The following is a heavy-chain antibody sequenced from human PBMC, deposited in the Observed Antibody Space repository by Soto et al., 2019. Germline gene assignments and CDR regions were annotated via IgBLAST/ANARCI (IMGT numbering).Heavy chain of an antibody. CDR1: GGSISSGGYY. V-gene: IGHV4-31*03. CDR3: ARAYGSGSYSSISFDY. D-gene: IGHD3-10*01. Sequence: SETLSLTCTVSGGSISSGGYYWSWIRQHPGKGLEWIGYIYYSGSTYYNPSLKSRVTISVDTSKNQFSLKLSSVTAADTAVYYCARAYGSGSYSSISFDYWGQGTLVTVSS. CDR2: IYYSGST. J-gene: IGHJ4*02.